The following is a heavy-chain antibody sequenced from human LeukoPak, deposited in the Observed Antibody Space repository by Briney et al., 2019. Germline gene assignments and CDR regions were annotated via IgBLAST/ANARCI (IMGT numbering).Heavy chain of an antibody. D-gene: IGHD6-13*01. CDR3: ARGGLQQLAKGNWFDP. J-gene: IGHJ5*02. V-gene: IGHV1-18*01. Sequence: GASVKVSCKASGYTVTSYGISWVRQAPGQGLEWMGRISAYNGNTNYAQKLQGRVTMTTDTSTSTAYMELRSLRSDDTAVYYCARGGLQQLAKGNWFDPWGQGTLVTVSS. CDR1: GYTVTSYG. CDR2: ISAYNGNT.